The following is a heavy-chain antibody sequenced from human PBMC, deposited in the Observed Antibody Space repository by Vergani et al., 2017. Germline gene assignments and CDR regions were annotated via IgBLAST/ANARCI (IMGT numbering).Heavy chain of an antibody. J-gene: IGHJ4*02. CDR2: VYNSGST. CDR3: ARHDSSGWYWLFDY. Sequence: QVQLQESGPGLVKPSETLSLTCTVSGGSISSHYWSWIRQPPGKGLEWIGYVYNSGSTNYNPSLKSRVTISVDTSKNQFSLKLSSVTAADTAVYYCARHDSSGWYWLFDYWGQGTLVTVSS. D-gene: IGHD6-19*01. V-gene: IGHV4-59*08. CDR1: GGSISSHY.